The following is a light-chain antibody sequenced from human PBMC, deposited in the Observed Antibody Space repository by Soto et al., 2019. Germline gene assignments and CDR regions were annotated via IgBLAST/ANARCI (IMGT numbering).Light chain of an antibody. CDR2: GAS. V-gene: IGKV3-20*01. CDR1: RSVSSNY. CDR3: QQYGSSLRT. J-gene: IGKJ1*01. Sequence: EIVLTQSPGTLSLSPGERATLSCRASRSVSSNYLAWYQQKPGQAPRLLIYGASSRATGIPDRFSGSGSGTDFTLTISRLEPEDFAVYYCQQYGSSLRTFGQGTKVDIK.